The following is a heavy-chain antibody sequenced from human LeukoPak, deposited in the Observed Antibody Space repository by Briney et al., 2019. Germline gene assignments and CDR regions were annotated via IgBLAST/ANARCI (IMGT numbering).Heavy chain of an antibody. V-gene: IGHV3-53*01. CDR1: GFTVCSSY. CDR3: AREGSGRTAYNDGLDV. J-gene: IGHJ3*01. D-gene: IGHD3-10*01. CDR2: IRSGGST. Sequence: PGGSLRLSCAASGFTVCSSYMTWVRQAAGKGLEWVSVIRSGGSTVYADSVKGRFTISRDNSKNTLYLQLNSLRAEDTAVYYCAREGSGRTAYNDGLDVWGQGTMVTVSS.